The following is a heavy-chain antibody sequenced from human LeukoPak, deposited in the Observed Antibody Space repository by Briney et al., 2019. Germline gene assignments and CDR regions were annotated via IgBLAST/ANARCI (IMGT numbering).Heavy chain of an antibody. Sequence: ASVKVSCKASGGTFSSYAISWVRQAPGQGLEWMGGIIPIFGTANYAQKLQGRVTMTTDTSTSTAYMELRSLRSDDTAVYYCARSEGYCSSTSCYSSGYWGQGTLVTVSS. V-gene: IGHV1-69*05. D-gene: IGHD2-2*02. J-gene: IGHJ4*02. CDR2: IIPIFGTA. CDR3: ARSEGYCSSTSCYSSGY. CDR1: GGTFSSYA.